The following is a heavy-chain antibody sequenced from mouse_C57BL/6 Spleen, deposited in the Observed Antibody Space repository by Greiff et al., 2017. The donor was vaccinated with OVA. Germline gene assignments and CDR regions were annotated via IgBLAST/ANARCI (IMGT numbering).Heavy chain of an antibody. CDR1: GYTFTSYW. J-gene: IGHJ4*01. V-gene: IGHV1-74*01. CDR3: AIGEGIYYYGSSYSYYAMDY. CDR2: IHPSDSDT. D-gene: IGHD1-1*01. Sequence: QVQLQQSGAELVKPGASVKVSCKASGYTFTSYWMHWVKQRPGQGLEWIGRIHPSDSDTNYNQKFKGKATLTVDKSSSTAYMQLSSLTSEDSAVYYCAIGEGIYYYGSSYSYYAMDYWGQGTSVTVSS.